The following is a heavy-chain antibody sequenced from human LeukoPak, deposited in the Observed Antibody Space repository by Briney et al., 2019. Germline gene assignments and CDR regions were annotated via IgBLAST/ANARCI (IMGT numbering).Heavy chain of an antibody. J-gene: IGHJ6*04. CDR1: GFTFSRYW. V-gene: IGHV3-74*01. CDR3: ATRADIAVVPAALMDV. D-gene: IGHD2-2*01. Sequence: GGSLRLSCAASGFTFSRYWMHWVRQAPGKGLVWVSRINGGGSGPTYADSVKGRFTISRDNDKNTLYLHMNSLRAEDTAVYYCATRADIAVVPAALMDVWGKGTTVTVSS. CDR2: INGGGSGP.